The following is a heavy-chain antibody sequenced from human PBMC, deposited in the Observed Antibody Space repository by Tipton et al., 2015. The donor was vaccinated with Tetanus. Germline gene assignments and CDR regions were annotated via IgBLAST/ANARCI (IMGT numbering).Heavy chain of an antibody. J-gene: IGHJ4*02. CDR2: ISASGYT. CDR3: ARDGSGSDFDY. Sequence: SLRLSCSVSGFLFSSYTMNWVRQAPGKGLEWVSSISASGYTNYADSGEGRFTISRDNAKNTLFLQMNSLRAEDTARYYCARDGSGSDFDYWGQGTLVTVSS. V-gene: IGHV3-23*01. D-gene: IGHD6-19*01. CDR1: GFLFSSYT.